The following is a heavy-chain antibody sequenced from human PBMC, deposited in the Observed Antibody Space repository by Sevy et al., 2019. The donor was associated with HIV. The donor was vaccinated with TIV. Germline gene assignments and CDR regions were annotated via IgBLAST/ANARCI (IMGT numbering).Heavy chain of an antibody. CDR3: VKDRESVSGDPQFNH. Sequence: GGSLRLSCGVSGFPFSTSALTWVRQAPGKGLEWVSSISARGDRTNYADSVKGRFTISRDNSRSTLFLQMNSLTADDTAVYYFVKDRESVSGDPQFNHWGQGTLVTVSS. CDR1: GFPFSTSA. CDR2: ISARGDRT. D-gene: IGHD2-21*02. V-gene: IGHV3-23*01. J-gene: IGHJ4*02.